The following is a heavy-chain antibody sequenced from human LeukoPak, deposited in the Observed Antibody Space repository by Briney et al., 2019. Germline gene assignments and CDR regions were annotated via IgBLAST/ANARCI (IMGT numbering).Heavy chain of an antibody. V-gene: IGHV4-34*01. CDR3: ARGRGAYSGYDFDY. Sequence: PSETLSLTCAVYNASFRGYYWSWIRQSPQKGLEWIGEINHSGSSNYSPSLRSRVTLSVDTSKNQFSLKLSSVTAADTAVYYCARGRGAYSGYDFDYWGQGTLVTVSS. D-gene: IGHD5-12*01. CDR1: NASFRGYY. J-gene: IGHJ4*02. CDR2: INHSGSS.